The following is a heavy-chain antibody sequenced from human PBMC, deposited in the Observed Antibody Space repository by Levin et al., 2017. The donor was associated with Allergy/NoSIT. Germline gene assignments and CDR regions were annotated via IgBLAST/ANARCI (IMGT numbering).Heavy chain of an antibody. Sequence: GGSLRLSCAASGFTFSNYAMHWVRQAPGKGLEWVGVISDDGSSEFYIDSVKGRFTISRDNSKNRLYLQMDSLRAEGTALYYCVREIAEEGTWGQGTLVIVSS. CDR3: VREIAEEGT. J-gene: IGHJ4*02. CDR1: GFTFSNYA. V-gene: IGHV3-30-3*01. CDR2: ISDDGSSE. D-gene: IGHD1-1*01.